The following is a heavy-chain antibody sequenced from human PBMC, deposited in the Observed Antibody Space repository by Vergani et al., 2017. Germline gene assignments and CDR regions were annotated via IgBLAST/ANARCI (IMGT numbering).Heavy chain of an antibody. D-gene: IGHD3-10*01. J-gene: IGHJ4*02. CDR2: ISGSGGST. V-gene: IGHV3-23*01. CDR1: GFTFSSYA. Sequence: EVQLLESGGGLVQPGGSLRLSCAASGFTFSSYAMSWVRQAPGKGVEWVSAISGSGGSTYYADSVKGRVTISRDNPKNTRYLQMNSLRAEDTAVYYCAKGATYYYGSGGGYWGQGTLVTVSS. CDR3: AKGATYYYGSGGGY.